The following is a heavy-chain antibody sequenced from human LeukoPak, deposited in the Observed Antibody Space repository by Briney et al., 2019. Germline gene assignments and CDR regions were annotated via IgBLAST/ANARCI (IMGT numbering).Heavy chain of an antibody. CDR1: GFTFSSYS. CDR2: IKEDGSEK. V-gene: IGHV3-7*01. J-gene: IGHJ4*02. Sequence: GGSLRLSCAASGFTFSSYSMNWVRQAPGKGLEWVANIKEDGSEKYYVDSVKGRFTISRDNAKNSLYLQMDSLRVEDAAVYYCARDGPDSSSSDFDYWGQGTLVTVSS. D-gene: IGHD6-6*01. CDR3: ARDGPDSSSSDFDY.